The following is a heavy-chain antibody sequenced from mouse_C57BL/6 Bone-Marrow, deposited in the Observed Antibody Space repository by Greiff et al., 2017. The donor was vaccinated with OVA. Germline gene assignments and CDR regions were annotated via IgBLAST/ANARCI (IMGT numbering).Heavy chain of an antibody. CDR2: INPNNGGT. D-gene: IGHD1-1*01. J-gene: IGHJ3*01. CDR3: ANYYGSSYPRWFAY. V-gene: IGHV1-26*01. CDR1: GYTFTDYY. Sequence: EVQLQQSGPELVKPGASVKISCKASGYTFTDYYMNWVKQSHGKSLEWIGDINPNNGGTSYNQKFKGKATLTVDKSSSTAYMELRSLTSEDSAVYYCANYYGSSYPRWFAYWGQGTLVTVSA.